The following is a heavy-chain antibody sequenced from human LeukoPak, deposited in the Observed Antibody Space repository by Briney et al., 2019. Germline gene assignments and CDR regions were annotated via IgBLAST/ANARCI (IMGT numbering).Heavy chain of an antibody. CDR2: IYYSGST. V-gene: IGHV4-59*12. Sequence: SETLSLTCTVSGGSISSYYWSWIRQPPGKGLEWIGYIYYSGSTNYNPSLKSRVTISVDTSKNQFSLKLSSVTAADTAVYYCARDSAPGGSSLDYWGQGTLVTVSS. CDR3: ARDSAPGGSSLDY. J-gene: IGHJ4*02. CDR1: GGSISSYY. D-gene: IGHD2-15*01.